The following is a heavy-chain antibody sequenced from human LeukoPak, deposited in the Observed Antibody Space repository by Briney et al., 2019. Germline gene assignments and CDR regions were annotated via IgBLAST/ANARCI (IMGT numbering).Heavy chain of an antibody. CDR3: ARTLSGSYWIFDY. CDR2: IYYTGST. CDR1: GGSISSYY. D-gene: IGHD1-26*01. J-gene: IGHJ4*02. V-gene: IGHV4-59*01. Sequence: PSETLSLTCTVSGGSISSYYWSWIRQPPGKGLEWIWYIYYTGSTNYNPSLKSRVTISVDTSKNQFSLKLSSVTAADTAVYYCARTLSGSYWIFDYWGQGTLVTVSS.